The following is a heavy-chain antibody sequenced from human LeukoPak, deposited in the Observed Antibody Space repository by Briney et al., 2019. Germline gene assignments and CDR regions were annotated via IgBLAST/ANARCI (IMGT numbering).Heavy chain of an antibody. D-gene: IGHD6-19*01. CDR1: GFTFSSYA. CDR2: ISGSGGST. V-gene: IGHV3-23*01. CDR3: AKDLALYSSGWYPGDY. Sequence: GGSPRLSCAASGFTFSSYAMSWVRQAPGKGLEWVSAISGSGGSTYYADSVKGRFTISRDNSKNTLYLQMNSLRAEDTAVYYCAKDLALYSSGWYPGDYWGQGTLVTVSS. J-gene: IGHJ4*02.